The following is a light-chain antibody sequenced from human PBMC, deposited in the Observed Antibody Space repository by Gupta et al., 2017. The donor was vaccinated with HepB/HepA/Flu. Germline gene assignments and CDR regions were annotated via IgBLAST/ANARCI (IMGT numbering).Light chain of an antibody. J-gene: IGLJ2*01. V-gene: IGLV2-8*01. CDR2: EVT. CDR1: TSDIGSYTY. Sequence: QSALTQPPSASGSPGQSVTIPCTGTTSDIGSYTYVSWYQQHPGKAPKLLIYEVTKRPSGVPDRFSGSKSGITASLTVSGLQAEDEADYYCSSYAGSNIVVFGGGTKLTVL. CDR3: SSYAGSNIVV.